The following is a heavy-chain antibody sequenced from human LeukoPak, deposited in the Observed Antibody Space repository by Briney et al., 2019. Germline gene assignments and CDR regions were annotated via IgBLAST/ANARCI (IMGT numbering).Heavy chain of an antibody. Sequence: SVKVSCKASGGTFSSYAISWVRQAPGQGLEWMGGIIPIFGTANYAQKFQGRVTITTDESTSTAYMELSSLRSEDTAVYYCARQLGIYYDSSGYYDYWGQGTLVTVSS. V-gene: IGHV1-69*05. J-gene: IGHJ4*02. CDR3: ARQLGIYYDSSGYYDY. D-gene: IGHD3-22*01. CDR1: GGTFSSYA. CDR2: IIPIFGTA.